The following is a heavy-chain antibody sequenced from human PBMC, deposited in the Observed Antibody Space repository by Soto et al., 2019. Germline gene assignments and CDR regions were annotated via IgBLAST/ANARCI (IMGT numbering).Heavy chain of an antibody. CDR3: ARDRAGYSGDYYDRGYGMDV. CDR2: MSYDGNNK. D-gene: IGHD1-26*01. Sequence: VQLVESGGGVVQPGRSLRLSCAASGFTFSTSAMHWVRQAPGKGLEWVAFMSYDGNNKYYAASVKGRFTISRDNSKNTLYLQMDSLRAEDTAVYYCARDRAGYSGDYYDRGYGMDVWGQGSTVTVSS. V-gene: IGHV3-30*04. J-gene: IGHJ6*02. CDR1: GFTFSTSA.